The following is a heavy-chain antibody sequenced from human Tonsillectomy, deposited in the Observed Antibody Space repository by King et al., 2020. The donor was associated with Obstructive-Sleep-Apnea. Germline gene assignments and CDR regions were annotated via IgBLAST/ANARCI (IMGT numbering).Heavy chain of an antibody. CDR1: GGSISSSSYY. CDR3: ARLYSSSWYSFDY. D-gene: IGHD6-13*01. CDR2: IYYSGST. Sequence: QLQESGPGLVKPSETLSLTCTVSGGSISSSSYYWGWIRQPPGKGLEWIGSIYYSGSTYYNPSLKSRVTISVDTSKNQFSLKLSSVTAADTAVYYCARLYSSSWYSFDYWGQGTLVTVSS. J-gene: IGHJ4*02. V-gene: IGHV4-39*01.